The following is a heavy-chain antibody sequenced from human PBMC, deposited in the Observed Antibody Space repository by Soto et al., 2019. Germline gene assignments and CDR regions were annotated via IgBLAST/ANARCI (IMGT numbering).Heavy chain of an antibody. Sequence: ASVEVSCKXSGGTFSSYPISWVRQAPGQGLEWMGGIIPIFGTANYAQKFQGRVTITADESTSTAYMELSSLRSEDTAVYYCAASPLWSGYYYYFDYWGQGTLVTVPS. V-gene: IGHV1-69*13. D-gene: IGHD3-3*01. CDR2: IIPIFGTA. J-gene: IGHJ4*02. CDR3: AASPLWSGYYYYFDY. CDR1: GGTFSSYP.